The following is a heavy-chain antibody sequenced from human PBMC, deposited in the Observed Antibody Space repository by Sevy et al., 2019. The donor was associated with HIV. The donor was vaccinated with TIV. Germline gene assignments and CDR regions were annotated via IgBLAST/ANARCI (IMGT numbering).Heavy chain of an antibody. Sequence: GGPLRLSCAASGFTFSTYWMSWVRQAPGKGLEWVANINQDGSEKYYVDSVKGRFTISRDNAKNSLYLQMNSLRAEDTAVYYCARPYSSASHGTFDIWGQGTMVTVSS. D-gene: IGHD6-19*01. J-gene: IGHJ3*02. CDR2: INQDGSEK. CDR3: ARPYSSASHGTFDI. V-gene: IGHV3-7*01. CDR1: GFTFSTYW.